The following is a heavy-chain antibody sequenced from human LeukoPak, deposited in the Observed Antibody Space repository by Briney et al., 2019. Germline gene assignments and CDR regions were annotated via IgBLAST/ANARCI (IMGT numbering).Heavy chain of an antibody. CDR1: GFTLSSYG. CDR2: ISYDGSNK. V-gene: IGHV3-30*18. J-gene: IGHJ4*02. D-gene: IGHD6-13*01. CDR3: AKDMYSSSWYYFDY. Sequence: GGSLRLSCAASGFTLSSYGMHWVRQAPGKGLEWVAVISYDGSNKYYADSVKGRFTISRDNSKNTLYLQMNSLRAEDTAVYYCAKDMYSSSWYYFDYWGQGTLVTVSS.